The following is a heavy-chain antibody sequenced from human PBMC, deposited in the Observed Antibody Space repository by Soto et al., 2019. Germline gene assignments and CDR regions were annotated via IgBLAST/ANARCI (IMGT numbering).Heavy chain of an antibody. CDR1: GGTFSSYA. CDR3: ARKQQQLVHNAFDI. D-gene: IGHD6-13*01. J-gene: IGHJ3*02. Sequence: ASVKVSCKASGGTFSSYAISWVRQAPGQGLEWMGGIIPIFGTANYAQKLQGRVTITADKSTSTAYMELSSLRSEDTAVYYCARKQQQLVHNAFDIWGQGTMVTVSS. CDR2: IIPIFGTA. V-gene: IGHV1-69*06.